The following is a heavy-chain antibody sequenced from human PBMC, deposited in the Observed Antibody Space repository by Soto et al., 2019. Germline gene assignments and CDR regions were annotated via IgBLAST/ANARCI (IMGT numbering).Heavy chain of an antibody. J-gene: IGHJ4*02. Sequence: PSETLSLTSADYGVSFSSYYWSWISQPPGKGLEWIGEINHSGSTNYNPPLKSRVTISVDKSKNQFSLKLSSVTAADTAVYYCARGGGTMDYWGQGTLVTVSS. D-gene: IGHD3-10*01. CDR2: INHSGST. CDR1: GVSFSSYY. V-gene: IGHV4-34*01. CDR3: ARGGGTMDY.